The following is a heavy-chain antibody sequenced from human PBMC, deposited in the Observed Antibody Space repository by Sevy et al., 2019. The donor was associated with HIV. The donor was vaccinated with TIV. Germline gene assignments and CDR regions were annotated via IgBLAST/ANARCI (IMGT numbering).Heavy chain of an antibody. CDR1: GFTFSDHW. CDR2: IKQDGSET. D-gene: IGHD6-19*01. J-gene: IGHJ4*02. V-gene: IGHV3-7*03. Sequence: GGSLRLSCVVSGFTFSDHWMTWVRQGPGKGLEWVATIKQDGSETRYVDSVTGRFTISRDNAKNSMFLQMNSLRGDDTGVYYCARGGWYSDYWGQGTQVTVSS. CDR3: ARGGWYSDY.